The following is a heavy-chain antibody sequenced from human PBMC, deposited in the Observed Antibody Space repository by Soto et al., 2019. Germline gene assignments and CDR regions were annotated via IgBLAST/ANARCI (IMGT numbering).Heavy chain of an antibody. CDR1: GGTFSSYA. CDR2: IIPIFGTA. CDR3: ARSLAVAGTAYTFGY. Sequence: SVKVSCKAAGGTFSSYAISGVRQAPGQGLEWMGGIIPIFGTANYAQKFQGRVTITADESTSTAYMELSSLRSEDTAVYYCARSLAVAGTAYTFGYWGQGTLVTVSS. V-gene: IGHV1-69*13. J-gene: IGHJ4*02. D-gene: IGHD6-19*01.